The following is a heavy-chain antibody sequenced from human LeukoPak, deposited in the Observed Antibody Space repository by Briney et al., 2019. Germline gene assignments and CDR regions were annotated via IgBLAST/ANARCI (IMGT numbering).Heavy chain of an antibody. Sequence: GGSLRLSCAASGFTFSSYWMSWVRQAPGKGLEWVANIKQDGSEKYYVDSVKGRFTISRDNAKNSLYLQMNGLRAEDTAVYYCATLAVDYYFDYWGQGTLVTVSS. J-gene: IGHJ4*02. D-gene: IGHD6-19*01. V-gene: IGHV3-7*01. CDR1: GFTFSSYW. CDR2: IKQDGSEK. CDR3: ATLAVDYYFDY.